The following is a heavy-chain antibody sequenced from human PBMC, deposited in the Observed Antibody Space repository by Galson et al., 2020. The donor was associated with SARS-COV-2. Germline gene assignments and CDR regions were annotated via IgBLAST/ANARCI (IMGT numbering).Heavy chain of an antibody. V-gene: IGHV3-7*01. J-gene: IGHJ3*02. CDR1: GFTFSSYW. Sequence: GGSLRLSCAASGFTFSSYWMSWVRQAPGKGLEWVANIKQDGSEKYYVDSVKGRFTISRDNAKNSLYLQMNSLRAEDTAVYYCARDQEWELWSDGPDNAFDIWGQGTMVTVSS. D-gene: IGHD1-26*01. CDR2: IKQDGSEK. CDR3: ARDQEWELWSDGPDNAFDI.